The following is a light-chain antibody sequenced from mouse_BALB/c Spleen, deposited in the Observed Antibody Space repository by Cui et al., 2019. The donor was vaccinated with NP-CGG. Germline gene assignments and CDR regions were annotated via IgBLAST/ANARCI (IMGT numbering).Light chain of an antibody. CDR3: ALWYSNHWV. Sequence: QAGVTQESALTTSPGETVTLTCRSSTGAVTTSNYANWVQEKPDHLFTGLIGGTKNRVPGVPARFSGSLIGDKAALTITGAQTDDEAIYFCALWYSNHWVFGGGTKLTVL. CDR1: TGAVTTSNY. CDR2: GTK. V-gene: IGLV1*01. J-gene: IGLJ1*01.